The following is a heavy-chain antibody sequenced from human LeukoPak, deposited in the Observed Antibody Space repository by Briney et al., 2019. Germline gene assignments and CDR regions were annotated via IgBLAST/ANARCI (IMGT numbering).Heavy chain of an antibody. CDR3: ARDAITTYAFDI. J-gene: IGHJ3*02. CDR1: EYTFTGYY. V-gene: IGHV1-8*03. D-gene: IGHD1-14*01. CDR2: INPNSGNT. Sequence: GASVKVSCKASEYTFTGYYMHWVRQAPGQGLEWMGWINPNSGNTGYAQKFQGRVTITRNTSISTAYMELSSLRSEDTAVYYCARDAITTYAFDIWGQGTMVTVSS.